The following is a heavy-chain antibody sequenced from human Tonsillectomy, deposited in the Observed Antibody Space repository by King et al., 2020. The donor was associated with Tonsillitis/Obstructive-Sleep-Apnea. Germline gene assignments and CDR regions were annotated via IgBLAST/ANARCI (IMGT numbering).Heavy chain of an antibody. D-gene: IGHD6-13*01. CDR2: IKEDGSEK. J-gene: IGHJ3*02. Sequence: VQLVESGGGLVQPGGSLRLSCAASGFTFNSDWMTWVRQAPGKGLEWVANIKEDGSEKNYVDSVKGRFTISRDNTKTSLYLQMNTLRAEDTAVYYCVSDRSPVRQTTWYDAFDIWGQGTMVTVSS. V-gene: IGHV3-7*01. CDR3: VSDRSPVRQTTWYDAFDI. CDR1: GFTFNSDW.